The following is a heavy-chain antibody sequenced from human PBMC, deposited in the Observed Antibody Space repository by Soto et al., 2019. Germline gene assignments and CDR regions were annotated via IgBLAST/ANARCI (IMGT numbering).Heavy chain of an antibody. CDR3: AKGESSVSARDFDP. J-gene: IGHJ5*02. Sequence: DVQLLESGGDLAQPGGSLRLSCEASGFTFNNYAIAWVRQAPGKGLEWVSGITSSGAAYYADSVKGRFTISRDNSKNTLYLQMNSLRAEDMAVYYCAKGESSVSARDFDPWGQGTLVTVSS. V-gene: IGHV3-23*01. CDR1: GFTFNNYA. D-gene: IGHD3-22*01. CDR2: ITSSGAA.